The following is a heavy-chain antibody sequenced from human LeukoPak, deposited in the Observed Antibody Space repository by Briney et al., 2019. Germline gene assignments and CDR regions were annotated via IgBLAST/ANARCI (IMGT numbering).Heavy chain of an antibody. V-gene: IGHV4-59*08. J-gene: IGHJ4*02. D-gene: IGHD3-10*01. CDR1: GGSISSYY. CDR2: IYYSEST. CDR3: ARSKYYYGSGSYYNSPFDY. Sequence: SETLSLTCTVSGGSISSYYWSWIRQPPGKGLEWIGYIYYSESTNYNPSLKSRVTISVDTSKNQFSLKLSSVTAADTAVYYCARSKYYYGSGSYYNSPFDYWGQGTLVTVSS.